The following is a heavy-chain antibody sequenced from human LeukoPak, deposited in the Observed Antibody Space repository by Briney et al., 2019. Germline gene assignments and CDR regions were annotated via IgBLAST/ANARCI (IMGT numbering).Heavy chain of an antibody. V-gene: IGHV3-33*01. D-gene: IGHD5-18*01. CDR2: IWYDGSNP. CDR3: AREGVQQLWHAFDY. J-gene: IGHJ4*02. CDR1: GXTFSTYG. Sequence: GRSLRLSCAASGXTFSTYGMHWVRQAPGKGLEWVTTIWYDGSNPYYADSVKGRFTISRDNSKNTLYLQMNSLRAEDTAVYYCAREGVQQLWHAFDYWGQGTLVTVSS.